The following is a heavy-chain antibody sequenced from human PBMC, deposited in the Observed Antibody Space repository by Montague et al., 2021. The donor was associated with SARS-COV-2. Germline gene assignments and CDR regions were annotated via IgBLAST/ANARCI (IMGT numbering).Heavy chain of an antibody. V-gene: IGHV4-59*01. Sequence: SETLSLTCSVSGGSISTYYWSWIRQPPGKGLEWIGYIYYSGSTNYNPSLKSRVTISIDTSKNQFSLELSSVTAADMAVYYCASPGGYCTGGSCYYVYWGQGILVTVSS. D-gene: IGHD2-15*01. J-gene: IGHJ4*02. CDR3: ASPGGYCTGGSCYYVY. CDR2: IYYSGST. CDR1: GGSISTYY.